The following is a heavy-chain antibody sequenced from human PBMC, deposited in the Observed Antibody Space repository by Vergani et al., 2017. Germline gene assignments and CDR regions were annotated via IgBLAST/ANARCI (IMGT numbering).Heavy chain of an antibody. J-gene: IGHJ1*01. V-gene: IGHV3-9*01. CDR1: GFTFDDYA. CDR2: ISWNSGSI. Sequence: EVQLLESGGGLVQPGGSLRLSCAASGFTFDDYAMHWVRQAPGKGLEWVSGISWNSGSIGYADSVKGRFTISRDNAKNSLYLQMNSLRAEDTALYYCAKDGPYSSSWYEYFQHWARAPWSPSPQ. CDR3: AKDGPYSSSWYEYFQH. D-gene: IGHD6-13*01.